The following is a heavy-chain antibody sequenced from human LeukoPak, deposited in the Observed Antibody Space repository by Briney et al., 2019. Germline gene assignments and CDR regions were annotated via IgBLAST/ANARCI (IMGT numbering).Heavy chain of an antibody. CDR1: GFTFSSYA. CDR3: AKVAYYYGSGSYFQAYFDY. J-gene: IGHJ4*02. D-gene: IGHD3-10*01. V-gene: IGHV3-23*01. CDR2: VSGGNDNT. Sequence: GGSLRLSCAASGFTFSSYAMGWVRQAPGKGLEWVLAVSGGNDNTHYADSVKGRFTIYRDNSKNTLYLQMNRLRAEDTALYYCAKVAYYYGSGSYFQAYFDYWGQGTLVTVSS.